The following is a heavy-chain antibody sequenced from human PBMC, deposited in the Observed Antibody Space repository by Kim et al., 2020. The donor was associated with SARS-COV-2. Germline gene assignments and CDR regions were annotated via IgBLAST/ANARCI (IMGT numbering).Heavy chain of an antibody. CDR3: AREPYCSGGDCSYSYYGLDV. J-gene: IGHJ6*02. CDR1: GFTLSTFG. CDR2: ISSSGSYI. Sequence: GGSLRLSCAASGFTLSTFGMNWVRQAPGRGLEWLSSISSSGSYIYYADTVKGRFTISRDNAQNSLYLQLNSLRAEDTAIYYCAREPYCSGGDCSYSYYGLDVWGHGTTVTVSS. V-gene: IGHV3-21*01. D-gene: IGHD2-15*01.